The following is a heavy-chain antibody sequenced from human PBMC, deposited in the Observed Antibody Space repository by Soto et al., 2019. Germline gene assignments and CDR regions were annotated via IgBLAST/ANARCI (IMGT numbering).Heavy chain of an antibody. CDR2: IGAARDP. CDR3: ARAYSGQLPRRADYYYALDV. V-gene: IGHV3-13*05. Sequence: VQLLESGGGLVQPGGSVRPSCAASGFPFSHYDMHWVRQASGKGLEWISTIGAARDPYYTGSVKGRFTISRENAKNSMFLQMNSVRAEDTAVYYCARAYSGQLPRRADYYYALDVWGQGTTVTVSS. D-gene: IGHD2-2*01. J-gene: IGHJ6*02. CDR1: GFPFSHYD.